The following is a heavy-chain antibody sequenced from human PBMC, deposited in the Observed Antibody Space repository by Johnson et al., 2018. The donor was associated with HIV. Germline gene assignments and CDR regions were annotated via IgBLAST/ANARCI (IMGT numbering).Heavy chain of an antibody. Sequence: VQLVESGGGVVRPGGSLRLSCAASGFTFDDYGMSWVRQVPGKGLEWVSGINWNGGSTGYADSVKGRFTISRDNAKNSLYLQMNSLIAEDTAVYYCVRGSGSYSLVKGASDMWGQGTMVTVSS. CDR3: VRGSGSYSLVKGASDM. J-gene: IGHJ3*02. CDR2: INWNGGST. CDR1: GFTFDDYG. D-gene: IGHD1-26*01. V-gene: IGHV3-20*04.